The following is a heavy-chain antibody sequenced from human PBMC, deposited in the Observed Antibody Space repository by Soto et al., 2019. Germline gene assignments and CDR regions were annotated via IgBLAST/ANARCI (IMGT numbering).Heavy chain of an antibody. CDR1: GTSISSSIW. CDR3: ATSRYYDRSDYFFRYFDL. CDR2: IYHSGPT. J-gene: IGHJ2*01. Sequence: QVQLRESGPGRVMHSGTLSLTSTISGTSISSSIWWNGVRQSPGKGLEWIGEIYHSGPTKYNPSIRSRVTISVDKSMNQFSRTLSAVTAADTAVYYCATSRYYDRSDYFFRYFDLWGRGTLVTVSS. D-gene: IGHD3-22*01. V-gene: IGHV4-4*02.